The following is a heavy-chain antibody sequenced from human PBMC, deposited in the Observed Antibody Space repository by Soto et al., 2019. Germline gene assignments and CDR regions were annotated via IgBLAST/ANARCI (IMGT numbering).Heavy chain of an antibody. Sequence: GGSLRLSCAASGFTFTSYTMNWVRQAPGKGLEWVASISAGGRSIYYADSLKGRSTVSRDNAKSSLYPQMNSLRAEDTAVYYCARSTPGNPFDIWGQGTMVTVSS. CDR1: GFTFTSYT. CDR2: ISAGGRSI. V-gene: IGHV3-21*01. J-gene: IGHJ3*02. D-gene: IGHD3-10*01. CDR3: ARSTPGNPFDI.